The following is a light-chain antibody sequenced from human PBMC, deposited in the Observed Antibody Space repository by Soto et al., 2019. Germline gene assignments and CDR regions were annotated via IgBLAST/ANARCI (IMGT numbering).Light chain of an antibody. CDR3: SSYTSSSTHYV. V-gene: IGLV2-14*01. Sequence: QSALTQPASVSGSPGQSITISCTGTSSDVGVYNYVSWYQQHPGKAPKLMIYEVSNRPSGVSNRFSGSKSGNTASLTISGVQAEDEADDYCSSYTSSSTHYVFGTGTKVTVL. CDR2: EVS. CDR1: SSDVGVYNY. J-gene: IGLJ1*01.